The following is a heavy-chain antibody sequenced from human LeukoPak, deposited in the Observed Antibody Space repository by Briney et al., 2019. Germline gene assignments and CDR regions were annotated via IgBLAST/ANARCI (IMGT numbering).Heavy chain of an antibody. CDR3: ARDLYYYDSSGYYDWFDP. J-gene: IGHJ5*02. V-gene: IGHV4-34*01. CDR1: GGSISSYY. Sequence: SETLSLTCTVSGGSISSYYWSWIRQPPGKGLEWIGEINHSGSTNYNPSLKSRVTMSVDTSKNQFSLKLSSVTAADTAVYYCARDLYYYDSSGYYDWFDPWGQGTLVTVSS. CDR2: INHSGST. D-gene: IGHD3-22*01.